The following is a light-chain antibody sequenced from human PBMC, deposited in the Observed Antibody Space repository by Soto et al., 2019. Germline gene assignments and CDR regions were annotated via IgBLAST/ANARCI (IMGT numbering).Light chain of an antibody. J-gene: IGKJ3*01. CDR1: QNITRN. V-gene: IGKV1-39*01. CDR3: QQSFNTPFT. CDR2: TAS. Sequence: DIQMTQSPSSLSASVGDRVTITCRASQNITRNLNWYQQKPGKAPKLLIYTASNFQSGVPSRFSGSGSGTDFTLTISSLQFEDFATYYWQQSFNTPFTFGPGTIVDI.